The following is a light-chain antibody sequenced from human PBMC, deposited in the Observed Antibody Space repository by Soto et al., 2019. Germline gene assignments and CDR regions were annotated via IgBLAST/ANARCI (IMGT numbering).Light chain of an antibody. CDR3: QQRSNWPPYT. J-gene: IGKJ2*01. V-gene: IGKV3-11*01. Sequence: EIVLTQSPATLSLSPGERATLSCRASQSVSSYLAWYQQKPGQAPRLLIYDASNRATGIPARFSGSGSGTDLTLTISSLEPEDFAVYDCQQRSNWPPYTFGQGTKLEIK. CDR2: DAS. CDR1: QSVSSY.